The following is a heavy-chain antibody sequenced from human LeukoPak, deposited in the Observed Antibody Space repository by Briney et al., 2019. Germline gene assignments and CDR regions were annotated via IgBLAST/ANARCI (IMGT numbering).Heavy chain of an antibody. CDR1: GFTFSSYA. J-gene: IGHJ6*03. D-gene: IGHD2-21*02. CDR3: AKEEGDYYYYYYMDV. V-gene: IGHV3-23*01. Sequence: GGSLRLSCAASGFTFSSYAMNWVRQAPGKGLEWVSAISGSGGSTYYADFVKGRFTISRDNSKNTLYLQMNSLRAEDTAVYYCAKEEGDYYYYYYMDVWGKGTTVTVSS. CDR2: ISGSGGST.